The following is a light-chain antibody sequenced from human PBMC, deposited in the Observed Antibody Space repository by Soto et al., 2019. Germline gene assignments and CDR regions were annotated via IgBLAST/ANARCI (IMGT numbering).Light chain of an antibody. V-gene: IGKV1-9*01. CDR3: QQVNSYPFT. J-gene: IGKJ3*01. Sequence: DIQLTQSPSFLSASVGDRVTITCRASQGISSYLAWYQQKPGKAPKLLIYAASTLKSGVPSRFSGSGSGTEFTLTISSLQPKDFATYFCQQVNSYPFTFGPGTKVDGK. CDR1: QGISSY. CDR2: AAS.